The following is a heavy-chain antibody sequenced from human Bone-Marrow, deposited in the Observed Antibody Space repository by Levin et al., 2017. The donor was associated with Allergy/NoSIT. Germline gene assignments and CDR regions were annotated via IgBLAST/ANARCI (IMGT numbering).Heavy chain of an antibody. CDR3: ARVAGYYDSSGYYKYYFDY. CDR2: IYYSGST. D-gene: IGHD3-22*01. CDR1: GGSIRSYY. J-gene: IGHJ4*02. Sequence: SPTLSLPCTVSGGSIRSYYWSWLRQPPGKGLEWIGYIYYSGSTNYNPSLKSRVTISVDTSKNQFSLKLSSVTAADTAVYYCARVAGYYDSSGYYKYYFDYWGQGTLVTVSS. V-gene: IGHV4-59*01.